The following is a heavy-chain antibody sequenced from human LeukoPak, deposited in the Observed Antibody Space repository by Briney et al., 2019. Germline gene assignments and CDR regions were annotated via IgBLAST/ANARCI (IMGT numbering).Heavy chain of an antibody. Sequence: ASVKVSCKASGGTFSSYAISWVRQAPGQGLEWMGGIIPILGTANYAQKFQGRVTITTDESTSTAYMELSSLRSEDTAVYYCARDQDYYDSSGYLGAFDIWGQGTMVTVSS. CDR3: ARDQDYYDSSGYLGAFDI. J-gene: IGHJ3*02. D-gene: IGHD3-22*01. CDR2: IIPILGTA. CDR1: GGTFSSYA. V-gene: IGHV1-69*05.